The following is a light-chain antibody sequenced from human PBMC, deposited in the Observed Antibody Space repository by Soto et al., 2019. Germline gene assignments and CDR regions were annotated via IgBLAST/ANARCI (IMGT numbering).Light chain of an antibody. CDR1: QSISSW. CDR2: KAS. V-gene: IGKV1-5*03. J-gene: IGKJ3*01. Sequence: DLQMTQSPSTLSASVGDRVTITCRASQSISSWLAWYQQKPGKAPNLLIYKASSLESGVPSRFXGSGSGTEFTLTISSLQPHDFATYYCQQYNSYSRFTFGPGTKVDI. CDR3: QQYNSYSRFT.